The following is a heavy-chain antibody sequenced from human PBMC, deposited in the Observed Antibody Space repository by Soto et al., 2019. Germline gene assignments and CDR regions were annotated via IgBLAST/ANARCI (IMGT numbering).Heavy chain of an antibody. V-gene: IGHV3-23*01. CDR3: AKDPRITMVRGVIIDYYYYGMDV. CDR1: GFTFSSYA. Sequence: GGSLRLSCADSGFTFSSYAMSWVRQAPRKGLEWVSAISGSGGSTYYADSVKGRFTISRDNSKNTLYLQMNSLRAEDTAVYYCAKDPRITMVRGVIIDYYYYGMDVWGQGTTVTVSS. D-gene: IGHD3-10*01. CDR2: ISGSGGST. J-gene: IGHJ6*02.